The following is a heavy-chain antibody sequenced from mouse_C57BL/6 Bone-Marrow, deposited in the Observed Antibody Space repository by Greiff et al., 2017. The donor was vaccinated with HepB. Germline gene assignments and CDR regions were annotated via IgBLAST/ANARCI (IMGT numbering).Heavy chain of an antibody. D-gene: IGHD1-1*01. CDR1: GYAFTNYL. V-gene: IGHV1-54*01. CDR2: INPGSGGT. J-gene: IGHJ2*01. CDR3: ARFTTVVENYFDY. Sequence: VKLQESGAELVRPGPSVKVSCKASGYAFTNYLIEWVKQRPGQGLEWIGVINPGSGGTNYNEKFKGKATLTADKSSSTAYMQLSSLTSEDSAVYFCARFTTVVENYFDYWGQGTTLTVSS.